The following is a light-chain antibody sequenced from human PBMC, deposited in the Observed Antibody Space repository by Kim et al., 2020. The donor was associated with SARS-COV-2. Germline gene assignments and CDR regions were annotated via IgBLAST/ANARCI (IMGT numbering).Light chain of an antibody. CDR1: NSDVGAYDY. CDR2: DVA. V-gene: IGLV2-14*03. J-gene: IGLJ3*02. Sequence: QSALTQPASVSGSPGQSITMSCTGTNSDVGAYDYVSWYQQHPGKAPKLMIYDVAKRPSGVSDRFSGSKSGNTASLTISGLRAEDEADYYCSSYTGSSTWLFGGGTQLTVL. CDR3: SSYTGSSTWL.